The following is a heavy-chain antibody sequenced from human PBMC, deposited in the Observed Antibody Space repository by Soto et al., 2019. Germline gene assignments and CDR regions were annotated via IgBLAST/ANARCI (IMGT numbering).Heavy chain of an antibody. Sequence: GGSLRLSCAASGFTFDDYAMHWVRQAPGRGLEWVSGISWDSGFIGYADSVKGRFSISRDNAKNSLYLQMNSLRAEDTALYYCAKDIKYRGQRIFYYFDYWGQGTLVTVSS. CDR2: ISWDSGFI. CDR1: GFTFDDYA. D-gene: IGHD2-21*01. V-gene: IGHV3-9*01. J-gene: IGHJ4*02. CDR3: AKDIKYRGQRIFYYFDY.